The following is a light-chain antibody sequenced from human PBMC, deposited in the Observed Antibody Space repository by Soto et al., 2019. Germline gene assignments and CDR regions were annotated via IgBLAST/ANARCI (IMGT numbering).Light chain of an antibody. CDR1: SSDVGYYNY. CDR3: SSYTTSSTQV. Sequence: QSVLTQPASVSGSPGQSITISCTGTSSDVGYYNYVSWYQHHPGKAPKLIIYEVSNRPSGVSNRFSGSKSGNMASLTISGLQAEDEADYYCSSYTTSSTQVFGGGTKLTVL. J-gene: IGLJ2*01. V-gene: IGLV2-14*01. CDR2: EVS.